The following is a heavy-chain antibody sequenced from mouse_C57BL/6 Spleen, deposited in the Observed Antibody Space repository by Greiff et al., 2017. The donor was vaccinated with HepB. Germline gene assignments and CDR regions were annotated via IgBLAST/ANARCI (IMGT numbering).Heavy chain of an antibody. J-gene: IGHJ1*03. D-gene: IGHD1-1*01. CDR1: GFNIKDYY. CDR3: ARDYYGSSYWYFDV. Sequence: EVQLQQSGAELVKPGASVKLSCTASGFNIKDYYMHWVKQRTEQGLEWIGRIDPEDGETKYAPKFQGKATKTADTSSNTAYLQLSSLTYEDSAVYYCARDYYGSSYWYFDVWGTGTTVTVSS. V-gene: IGHV14-2*01. CDR2: IDPEDGET.